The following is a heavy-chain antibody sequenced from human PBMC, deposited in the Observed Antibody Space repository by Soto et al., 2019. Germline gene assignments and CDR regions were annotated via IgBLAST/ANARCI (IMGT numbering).Heavy chain of an antibody. D-gene: IGHD4-17*01. CDR2: ISSSSSYI. CDR1: GFTFSSYS. CDR3: ARDDYGDYGGDAFDI. J-gene: IGHJ3*02. V-gene: IGHV3-21*01. Sequence: EVQLVESGGGLVKPGGSLRLSCAASGFTFSSYSMNWVRQAPGKGLEWVSSISSSSSYIYYADSVKGRFTISRDNAKNSLYLLMNSLRAEDTAVYYCARDDYGDYGGDAFDIWGQGTMVTVSS.